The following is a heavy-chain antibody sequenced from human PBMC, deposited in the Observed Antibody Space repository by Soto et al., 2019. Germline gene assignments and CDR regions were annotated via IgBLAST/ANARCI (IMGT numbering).Heavy chain of an antibody. D-gene: IGHD5-12*01. CDR3: ARDIVATMNAGGFDY. V-gene: IGHV3-21*01. CDR2: ISSSSSYI. Sequence: EVQLVESGGGLVKPGGSLRLSCAASGFTFSSYSMNWVRQAPGKGLEWVSSISSSSSYIYYADSVKGRFTISRDNAKNSLYLQMNSLRAEDTAVYYCARDIVATMNAGGFDYWGQGTLVTVSS. J-gene: IGHJ4*02. CDR1: GFTFSSYS.